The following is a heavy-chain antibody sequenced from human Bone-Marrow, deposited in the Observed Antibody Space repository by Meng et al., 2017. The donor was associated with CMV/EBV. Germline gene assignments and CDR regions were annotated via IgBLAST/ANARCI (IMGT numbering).Heavy chain of an antibody. CDR3: ARRRNYDFWSGYSRLDY. Sequence: GGSLRLSCAASGFTVSSNYMSWVRQAPGKGLEWVSVIYSGGSTYYADSVKGRFTISRDNSKNTLYLQMNSLRAEDTAVYYCARRRNYDFWSGYSRLDYWGQGHLVTVSS. CDR1: GFTVSSNY. J-gene: IGHJ4*02. CDR2: IYSGGST. V-gene: IGHV3-66*02. D-gene: IGHD3-3*01.